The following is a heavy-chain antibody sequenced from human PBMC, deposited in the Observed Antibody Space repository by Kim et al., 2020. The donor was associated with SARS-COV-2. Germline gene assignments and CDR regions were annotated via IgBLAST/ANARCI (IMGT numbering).Heavy chain of an antibody. Sequence: NPALKSRVTISVDTSKNQFSLKLSSVTAADTAVYYCARAATAIDNWFDPWGQGTLVTVSS. J-gene: IGHJ5*02. V-gene: IGHV4-59*01. CDR3: ARAATAIDNWFDP. D-gene: IGHD2-15*01.